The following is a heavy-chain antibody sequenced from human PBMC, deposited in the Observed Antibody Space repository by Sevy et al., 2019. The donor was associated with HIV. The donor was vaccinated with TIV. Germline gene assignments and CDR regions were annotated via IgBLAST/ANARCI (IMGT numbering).Heavy chain of an antibody. D-gene: IGHD2-15*01. CDR3: ARVRGVGYCSGGSCYTKPEYFDY. Sequence: GGSQRLSCAASGFTFSSYWMHWVRQAPGKGLVWVSRINSDGSSTSYADSVKGRFTISRDNAKNTLYLQMNSLRAEDTAVYYCARVRGVGYCSGGSCYTKPEYFDYWGQGTLVTVSS. J-gene: IGHJ4*02. CDR2: INSDGSST. CDR1: GFTFSSYW. V-gene: IGHV3-74*01.